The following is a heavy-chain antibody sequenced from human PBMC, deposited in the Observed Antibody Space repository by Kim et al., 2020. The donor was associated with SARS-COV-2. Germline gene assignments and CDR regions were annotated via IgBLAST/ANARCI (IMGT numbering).Heavy chain of an antibody. CDR3: TYGGDI. J-gene: IGHJ3*02. CDR2: IKSETDGGAT. CDR1: GFTFSNAW. V-gene: IGHV3-15*01. Sequence: GGSLRLSCAASGFTFSNAWMSWVRQAPGKGLEWVGRIKSETDGGATDYAAPVKGRFSISRDDSKTTLYLQMNNLKTEDTAVYYCTYGGDIWGQGTLVTVSS. D-gene: IGHD3-16*01.